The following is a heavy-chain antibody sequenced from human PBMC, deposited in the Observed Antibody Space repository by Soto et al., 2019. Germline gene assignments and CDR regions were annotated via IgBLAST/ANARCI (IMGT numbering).Heavy chain of an antibody. CDR1: GFTFSNAW. D-gene: IGHD6-13*01. Sequence: SGGSLRLSCAASGFTFSNAWMNWVRQAPGKGLEWVGRIKSKTDGGTTDYAAPVKGRFTISRDDSKNTLYLQMNSLKTEDTAVYYCTTHLPPGSSSYRNYWGQGTLVTVSS. CDR2: IKSKTDGGTT. V-gene: IGHV3-15*07. CDR3: TTHLPPGSSSYRNY. J-gene: IGHJ4*02.